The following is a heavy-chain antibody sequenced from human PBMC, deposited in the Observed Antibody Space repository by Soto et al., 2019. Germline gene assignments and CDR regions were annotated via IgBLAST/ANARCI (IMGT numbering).Heavy chain of an antibody. V-gene: IGHV3-33*01. Sequence: QVQLVESGGGVVQPGRSLRLSCAASGFTFSSYGMHWVRQAPGKGLEWVAVIWYDGSNKYYADSVKGRFTISRDNSKNTLYLQMNSLRAEDTAVYYCARDLGATVTTYCLDIWGQGTMVTVSS. J-gene: IGHJ3*02. CDR1: GFTFSSYG. CDR3: ARDLGATVTTYCLDI. D-gene: IGHD4-17*01. CDR2: IWYDGSNK.